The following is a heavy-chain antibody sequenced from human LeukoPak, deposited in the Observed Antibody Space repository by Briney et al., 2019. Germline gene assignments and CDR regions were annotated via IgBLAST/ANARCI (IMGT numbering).Heavy chain of an antibody. Sequence: SETLSLTCTVSGGSISSGGYYWSWIRQPPGKGLEWIGYIYHSGSTYYNPSLKSRVTMSVDTSKNQFSLKLSSVTAADTAVYYCARESSGSYLDYWGQGTLVTVSS. V-gene: IGHV4-30-2*01. D-gene: IGHD1-26*01. CDR3: ARESSGSYLDY. J-gene: IGHJ4*02. CDR2: IYHSGST. CDR1: GGSISSGGYY.